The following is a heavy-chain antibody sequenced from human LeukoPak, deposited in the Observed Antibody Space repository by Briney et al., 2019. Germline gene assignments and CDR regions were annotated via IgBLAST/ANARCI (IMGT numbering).Heavy chain of an antibody. V-gene: IGHV3-66*02. Sequence: GGSLRLSCAASGFTVSSNYMSWLRQAPGKGLEWVSVIYSGGSAHYADSVKGRFTISRDNSKNTLYLQMNSLRAEDTAVYYCARARVGYSSGWSYYFDYWGQGTLVTVSS. CDR2: IYSGGSA. CDR3: ARARVGYSSGWSYYFDY. J-gene: IGHJ4*02. CDR1: GFTVSSNY. D-gene: IGHD6-19*01.